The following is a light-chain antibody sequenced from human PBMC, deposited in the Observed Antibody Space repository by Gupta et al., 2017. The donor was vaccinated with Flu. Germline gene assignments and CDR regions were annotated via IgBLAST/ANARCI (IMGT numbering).Light chain of an antibody. J-gene: IGKJ4*01. Sequence: HNYSDWQLQRPGQSPHLLIYFATDRASGVPDRFSGSGSGTDFALNSRIVEADDVGTYHRLHTLETLTFGGGTKVEIK. CDR3: LHTLETLT. CDR1: HNY. V-gene: IGKV2-28*01. CDR2: FAT.